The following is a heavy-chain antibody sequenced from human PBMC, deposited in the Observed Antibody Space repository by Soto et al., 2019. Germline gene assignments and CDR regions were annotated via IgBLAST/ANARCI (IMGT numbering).Heavy chain of an antibody. Sequence: PGESLKISCRDSEYSLTNYWMGWIRQMPGKVLEWMGIVYPGDSDTRYSPSFQGQVTISADKSISTAYLQWSSLKASDTAMYYCARRIYGDYAGFDYWGQGTLVTVSS. CDR1: EYSLTNYW. D-gene: IGHD4-17*01. CDR3: ARRIYGDYAGFDY. V-gene: IGHV5-51*01. CDR2: VYPGDSDT. J-gene: IGHJ4*02.